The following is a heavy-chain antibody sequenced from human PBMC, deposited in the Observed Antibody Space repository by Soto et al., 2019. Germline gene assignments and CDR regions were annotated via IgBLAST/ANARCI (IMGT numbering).Heavy chain of an antibody. CDR2: IYYSGST. J-gene: IGHJ5*02. D-gene: IGHD6-6*01. CDR3: ARDHLYSSSEA. Sequence: SETLSLTCTVSGCSISSGGYYWSWIRQHPGKGLEWIGYIYYSGSTYYNPSLKSRVTISVDTSKNQFSLKLSSVTAADTAVYYCARDHLYSSSEAWGQGTLVTVSS. CDR1: GCSISSGGYY. V-gene: IGHV4-31*03.